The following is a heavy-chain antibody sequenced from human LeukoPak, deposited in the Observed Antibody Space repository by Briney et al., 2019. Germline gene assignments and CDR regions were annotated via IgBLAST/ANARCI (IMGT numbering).Heavy chain of an antibody. CDR3: ARDWVPAAKGPIYYFDY. CDR2: ISAYNGNT. D-gene: IGHD2-2*01. J-gene: IGHJ4*02. V-gene: IGHV1-18*01. CDR1: GYTFTSYG. Sequence: ASVKVSCKASGYTFTSYGISWVRQAPGQGLEWMGWISAYNGNTKYAQKLQGRVTMTTDTSTSTAYMELRSLRSDDTAVYYCARDWVPAAKGPIYYFDYWGQGTLVTVSS.